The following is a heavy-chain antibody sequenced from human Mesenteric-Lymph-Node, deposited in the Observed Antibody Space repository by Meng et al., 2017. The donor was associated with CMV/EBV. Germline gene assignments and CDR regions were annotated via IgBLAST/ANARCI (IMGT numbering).Heavy chain of an antibody. Sequence: QVQLVQSGAEVKKPGSSVKVSCEASGYSFTGYSIHWVRQAPGQVLEWMGRISPNTGDTIYEENFQGRVTMTRDASINTAYMELSSLTSDDTAVYYCGRGQQTFDPWGQGTLVTVSS. D-gene: IGHD1-1*01. J-gene: IGHJ5*02. CDR1: GYSFTGYS. V-gene: IGHV1-2*06. CDR2: ISPNTGDT. CDR3: GRGQQTFDP.